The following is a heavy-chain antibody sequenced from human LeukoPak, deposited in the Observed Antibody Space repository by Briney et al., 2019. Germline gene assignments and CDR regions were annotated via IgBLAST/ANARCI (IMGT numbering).Heavy chain of an antibody. J-gene: IGHJ4*02. V-gene: IGHV1-8*01. CDR3: ARGELPFDY. D-gene: IGHD1-7*01. Sequence: GASVKVSCKASGYTFTSYDINWVRQATGQGLEWMGWMNPNSGNTGYAQKFQGRVTITADKSTSTAYMELSSLRSEDTAVYYCARGELPFDYWGQGTLVTVSS. CDR1: GYTFTSYD. CDR2: MNPNSGNT.